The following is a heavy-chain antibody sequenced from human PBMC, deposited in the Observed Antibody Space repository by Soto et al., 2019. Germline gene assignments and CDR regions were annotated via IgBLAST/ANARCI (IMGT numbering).Heavy chain of an antibody. Sequence: EVQLVESGGGLVQPGGSLRLSCAASGFTFSSYDMHWVRQATGKCLEWVSAIGTAGDTYYPGSVKGRFTISRENAKNSLYLQMNSLRAGDTAVYYCARGEVTRYYYGMDVWGQGTTVTVSS. CDR1: GFTFSSYD. V-gene: IGHV3-13*01. D-gene: IGHD2-21*02. CDR2: IGTAGDT. J-gene: IGHJ6*02. CDR3: ARGEVTRYYYGMDV.